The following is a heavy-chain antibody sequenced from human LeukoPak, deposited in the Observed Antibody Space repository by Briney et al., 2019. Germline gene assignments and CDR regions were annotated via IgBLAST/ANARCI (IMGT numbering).Heavy chain of an antibody. D-gene: IGHD3-10*01. CDR3: ARGEGEYYYGSGSYYHYYYMDV. Sequence: SETLSLTCTVSGGSISSYYWSWIRQPPRKGLGWVGYIYTSGSTNYNPSLKSRVTISVDTSKNQFSQKLSSVTAADTAVYYCARGEGEYYYGSGSYYHYYYMDVWGKGTTVTVSS. V-gene: IGHV4-4*09. CDR2: IYTSGST. J-gene: IGHJ6*03. CDR1: GGSISSYY.